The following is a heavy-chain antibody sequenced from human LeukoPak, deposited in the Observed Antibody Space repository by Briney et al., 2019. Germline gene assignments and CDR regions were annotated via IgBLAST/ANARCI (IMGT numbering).Heavy chain of an antibody. J-gene: IGHJ4*02. CDR3: ARDRGWRSSGYYLYHFDY. CDR2: IKHNGGEK. V-gene: IGHV3-7*01. CDR1: GFTSTDYF. Sequence: GGSLRLSCVASGFTSTDYFMSWVRQAPGKRLEWVASIKHNGGEKYYVDSVKGRFTTSRDNAKNSLYLEMSSLRVEDTAVYYCARDRGWRSSGYYLYHFDYWGQGTLVTFAS. D-gene: IGHD3-22*01.